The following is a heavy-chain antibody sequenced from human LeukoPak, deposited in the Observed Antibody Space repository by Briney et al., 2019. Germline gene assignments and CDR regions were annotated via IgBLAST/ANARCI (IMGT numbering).Heavy chain of an antibody. J-gene: IGHJ4*02. D-gene: IGHD3-22*01. CDR1: GGSIGTYY. CDR3: ARDRLYDSSGYYLGDFDY. CDR2: IYTRGST. Sequence: SETLSLTCTVSGGSIGTYYWSWIRQPAGKGLEWIGRIYTRGSTNYNPSLKSRVTMSVDTSKNQFSLKLISVTAADTAVYYCARDRLYDSSGYYLGDFDYWGQGTLVTVSS. V-gene: IGHV4-4*07.